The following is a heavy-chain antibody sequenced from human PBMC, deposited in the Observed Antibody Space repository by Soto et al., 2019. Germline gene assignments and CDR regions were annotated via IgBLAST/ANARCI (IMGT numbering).Heavy chain of an antibody. J-gene: IGHJ4*02. CDR1: GYTFTSYA. CDR2: INAGNGNT. V-gene: IGHV1-3*01. D-gene: IGHD3-22*01. CDR3: ARGDYYDIHDY. Sequence: QVQLVQSGAEVKKPGASVKVSCKASGYTFTSYAMRWVRQAPGQSLEWMGWINAGNGNTKYSQKFQGRVTITRDTSASTAYMELSSQRSEYTAVYYCARGDYYDIHDYWGQGTLVTVSS.